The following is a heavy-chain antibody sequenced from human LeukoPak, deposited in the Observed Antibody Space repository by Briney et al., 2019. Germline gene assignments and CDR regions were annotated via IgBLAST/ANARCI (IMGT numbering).Heavy chain of an antibody. CDR1: GGSIRSSSYY. CDR2: IYYSEST. Sequence: SETLSLTCTVSGGSIRSSSYYWGWIRQPPGKGLEWIGNIYYSESTYYNPSLKSRVTISLDTSKNQFSLKLSSVTAADTAVYYCASYIAVAGYYYYYMDVWGKGTTVTISS. V-gene: IGHV4-39*07. D-gene: IGHD6-19*01. J-gene: IGHJ6*03. CDR3: ASYIAVAGYYYYYMDV.